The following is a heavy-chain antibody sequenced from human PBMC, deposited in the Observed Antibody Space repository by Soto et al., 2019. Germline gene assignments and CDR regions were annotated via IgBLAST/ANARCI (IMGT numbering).Heavy chain of an antibody. Sequence: QVTLKESGPVLVKPTETLTLTCTVSGFSLSNARMGVSWIRQPPGKALEWLAHIFSNDEKSYSTSLKSRLTSSNNTAKSQVVLTMTNMDPVDTATYYCALTLEGQWLVYFDYWGQGTLATVSS. CDR3: ALTLEGQWLVYFDY. D-gene: IGHD6-19*01. J-gene: IGHJ4*02. CDR1: GFSLSNARMG. CDR2: IFSNDEK. V-gene: IGHV2-26*01.